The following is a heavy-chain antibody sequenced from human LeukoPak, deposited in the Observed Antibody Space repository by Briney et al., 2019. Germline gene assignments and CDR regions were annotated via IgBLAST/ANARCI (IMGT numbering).Heavy chain of an antibody. CDR2: ISTSGSTR. J-gene: IGHJ4*02. V-gene: IGHV3-48*03. CDR1: GFTFSSFE. CDR3: AKDLGEMATHPGDY. Sequence: TGGSLRLSCAASGFTFSSFEMNWVRQAPGKGLEWVSYISTSGSTRYYADSVKGRFTISRDNAKNSLYLQMNSLRVEDTAVYYCAKDLGEMATHPGDYWGQGTLVTVSS. D-gene: IGHD5-24*01.